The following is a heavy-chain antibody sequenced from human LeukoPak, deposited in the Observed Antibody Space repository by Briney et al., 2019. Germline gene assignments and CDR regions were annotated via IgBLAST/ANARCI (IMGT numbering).Heavy chain of an antibody. Sequence: GGSLRLSCAASGFTFSSYWMHWVGQAPGKGLVWVSGINSDGRSTSYADSVKGRFTISRDNAKNTLYLQMNSLRAEDTAVYYCARDPSVKGWFDPWGQGTLVTVSS. CDR1: GFTFSSYW. CDR2: INSDGRST. D-gene: IGHD3-16*02. CDR3: ARDPSVKGWFDP. J-gene: IGHJ5*02. V-gene: IGHV3-74*01.